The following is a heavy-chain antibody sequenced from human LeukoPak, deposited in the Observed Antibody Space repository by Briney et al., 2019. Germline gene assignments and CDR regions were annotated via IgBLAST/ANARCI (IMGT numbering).Heavy chain of an antibody. CDR1: GGSISSYY. CDR2: IYYSGST. J-gene: IGHJ4*02. CDR3: ARDSSGRIFDY. Sequence: SETLSLTCTVSGGSISSYYWSWIRQHPGKGLEWIGYIYYSGSTYYNPSLKSRVTISVDTSKNQFSLKLSSVTAADTAVYYCARDSSGRIFDYWGQGTLVTVSS. D-gene: IGHD5-12*01. V-gene: IGHV4-59*06.